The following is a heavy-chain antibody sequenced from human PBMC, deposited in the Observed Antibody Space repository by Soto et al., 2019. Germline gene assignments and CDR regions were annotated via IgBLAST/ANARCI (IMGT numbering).Heavy chain of an antibody. D-gene: IGHD6-19*01. CDR2: IDWDDDK. CDR3: ERSEMAEILGYAFDI. CDR1: GFSLSTSGMR. V-gene: IGHV2-70*04. Sequence: SGPTLVNPTQTLTLTCTFSGFSLSTSGMRVSWIRQPPGKALEWLARIDWDDDKFYSTSLKTRLTISKDTSKNQVVLTMTNMDPVDTATYYCERSEMAEILGYAFDIWGQGTMVTV. J-gene: IGHJ3*02.